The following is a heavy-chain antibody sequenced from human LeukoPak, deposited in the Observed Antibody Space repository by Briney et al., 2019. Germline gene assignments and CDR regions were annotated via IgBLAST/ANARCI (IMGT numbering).Heavy chain of an antibody. CDR3: ARCYYDSSGYYYGPPYWYFDL. CDR1: GGSISSGGYY. J-gene: IGHJ2*01. V-gene: IGHV4-31*03. CDR2: IYYSGST. D-gene: IGHD3-22*01. Sequence: PSETLSLTCTVSGGSISSGGYYWSWIRQHPGKGLEWIGYIYYSGSTYYNPSLKSRVTISVDTSKNQFSLKLSSVTAADTAVYYCARCYYDSSGYYYGPPYWYFDLWGRGTLVTVSS.